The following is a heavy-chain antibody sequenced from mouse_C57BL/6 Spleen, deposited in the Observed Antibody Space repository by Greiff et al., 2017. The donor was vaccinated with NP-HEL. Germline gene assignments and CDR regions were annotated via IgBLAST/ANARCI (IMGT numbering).Heavy chain of an antibody. CDR3: ARHEERITTVVRYYAMDY. V-gene: IGHV1-62-2*01. J-gene: IGHJ4*01. Sequence: VQLQESGAELVKPGASVKLSCKASGYTFTEYTIHWVKQRSGQGLEWIGWFYPGSGSIKYNEKFKDKATLTADKSSSTVYMELSRLTSEDSAVYFCARHEERITTVVRYYAMDYWGQGTSVTVSS. CDR2: FYPGSGSI. D-gene: IGHD1-1*01. CDR1: GYTFTEYT.